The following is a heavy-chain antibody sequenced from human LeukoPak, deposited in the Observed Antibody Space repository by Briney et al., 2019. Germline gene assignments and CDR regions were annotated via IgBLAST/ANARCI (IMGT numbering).Heavy chain of an antibody. CDR1: GFTFSSYG. D-gene: IGHD6-19*01. CDR2: ISYDGSNK. CDR3: AKDVSAQWLVHSFDY. Sequence: GGSLRLSCAASGFTFSSYGMHWVRQAPGKGLEWVAVISYDGSNKYYADSVKGRFTISRDNSKNTLYLQMNSLRAEDTAVYYCAKDVSAQWLVHSFDYWGQGTLVTVSS. V-gene: IGHV3-30*18. J-gene: IGHJ4*02.